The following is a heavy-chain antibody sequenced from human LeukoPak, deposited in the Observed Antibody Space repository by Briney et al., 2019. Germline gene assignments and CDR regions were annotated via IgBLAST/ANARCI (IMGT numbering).Heavy chain of an antibody. D-gene: IGHD3-10*01. J-gene: IGHJ4*02. V-gene: IGHV3-30*02. CDR1: GFTFSNYV. Sequence: GGSLRLSCAASGFTFSNYVMHWVRQAPGKGLDWVAFIYYHGNNKNYADFVKGRFTISRDNSKNTLFLQMNSLRAEDTAVYYCARGNYYGSGCDFWGQGSLVTVSS. CDR3: ARGNYYGSGCDF. CDR2: IYYHGNNK.